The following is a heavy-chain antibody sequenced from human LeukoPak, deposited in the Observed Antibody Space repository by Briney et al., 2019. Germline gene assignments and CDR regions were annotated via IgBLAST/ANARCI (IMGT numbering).Heavy chain of an antibody. Sequence: SETLSLTCTVSGGSISSGSYYWSWIRQPAGKGLEWIGRIYTSGSTNYNPSLKSRVTISVDTSKNQFSLKLTSVTAADTAVYYCARVFSGLDYWGQGTLVTVSS. CDR3: ARVFSGLDY. D-gene: IGHD2-8*02. CDR2: IYTSGST. V-gene: IGHV4-61*02. CDR1: GGSISSGSYY. J-gene: IGHJ4*02.